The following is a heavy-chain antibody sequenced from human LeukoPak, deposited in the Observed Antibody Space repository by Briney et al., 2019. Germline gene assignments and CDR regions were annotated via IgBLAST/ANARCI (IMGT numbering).Heavy chain of an antibody. J-gene: IGHJ4*02. CDR2: ISSSGSTI. Sequence: GGSLRLSCAASGFTYSDYCMSWIRQAPGKGLEWVSYISSSGSTIYYADSVKGRFTISRDNAKNSLYLQMNSLRAEDTALYYCAKASSHYYYDSSGYPYYFDYWGQGTLVTVSS. CDR3: AKASSHYYYDSSGYPYYFDY. V-gene: IGHV3-11*01. D-gene: IGHD3-22*01. CDR1: GFTYSDYC.